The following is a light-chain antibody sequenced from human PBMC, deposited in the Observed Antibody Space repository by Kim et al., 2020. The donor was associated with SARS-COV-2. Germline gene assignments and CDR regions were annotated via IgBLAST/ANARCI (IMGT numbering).Light chain of an antibody. J-gene: IGKJ1*01. CDR1: QTINIY. V-gene: IGKV1-5*01. CDR2: DAS. Sequence: DIQMTQSPSTLSASVGDGVTITCRASQTINIYLAWYQQKPGKAPSLLIYDASILESGVPSRFSGSGSGTDFTLTISSLQPDEFATYYCQEYKSDSWTFGRGTKVDIK. CDR3: QEYKSDSWT.